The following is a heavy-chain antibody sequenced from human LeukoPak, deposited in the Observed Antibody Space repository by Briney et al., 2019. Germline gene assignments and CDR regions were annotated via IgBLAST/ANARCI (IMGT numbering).Heavy chain of an antibody. CDR2: IYYSGST. CDR3: ARDGLDHYYDSSGYYPFDY. D-gene: IGHD3-22*01. V-gene: IGHV4-39*07. Sequence: SETLSLTCTVSGGSISNPNYYWGWIRQPPGKGLEWIGTIYYSGSTYYNPSLKSRVTLSVDTSKNQFSLKLSSVTAAETAVYYCARDGLDHYYDSSGYYPFDYWGQGTLVTVSS. CDR1: GGSISNPNYY. J-gene: IGHJ4*02.